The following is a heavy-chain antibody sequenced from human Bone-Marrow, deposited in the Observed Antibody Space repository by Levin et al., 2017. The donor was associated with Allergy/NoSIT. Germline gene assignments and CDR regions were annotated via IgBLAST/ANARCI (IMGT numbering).Heavy chain of an antibody. CDR1: GGSTSSSAYF. CDR2: IYYSGGT. D-gene: IGHD5-24*01. J-gene: IGHJ4*02. V-gene: IGHV4-30-4*01. CDR3: ARVREGYGEAPTGPYFDF. Sequence: SETLSLTCSVSGGSTSSSAYFWSWVRQSPGKGLEWIGYIYYSGGTYYNPSLKSRVTISIQTSRNEFYLDLRSATASDTAVYYCARVREGYGEAPTGPYFDFWGPGIAITVSS.